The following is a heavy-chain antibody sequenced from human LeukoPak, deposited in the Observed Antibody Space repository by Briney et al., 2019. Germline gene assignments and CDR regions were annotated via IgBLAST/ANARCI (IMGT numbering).Heavy chain of an antibody. CDR3: ARAYLDAFDI. V-gene: IGHV4-59*12. CDR2: IYYSGST. D-gene: IGHD2-21*01. J-gene: IGHJ3*02. CDR1: GGSISSYY. Sequence: PSETLSLTCTVSGGSISSYYWSWIRQPPGKGLEWIGYIYYSGSTYYNPSLKSRVTISVDRSKNQFSLKLSSVTAADTAVYYCARAYLDAFDIWGQGTMVTVSS.